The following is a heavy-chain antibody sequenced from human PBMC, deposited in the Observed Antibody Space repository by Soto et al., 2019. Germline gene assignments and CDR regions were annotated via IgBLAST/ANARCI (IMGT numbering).Heavy chain of an antibody. J-gene: IGHJ4*02. CDR1: GGSISSGDYY. V-gene: IGHV4-30-4*01. CDR2: IYYSGST. D-gene: IGHD3-22*01. CDR3: ARAPSSGYYYGY. Sequence: SETLSLTCTVSGGSISSGDYYWSWIRQPPGKGLEWIGYIYYSGSTYYNPSLKSRVTISVDTSKNQFSLKLSSVTAADTAVYYCARAPSSGYYYGYWGQGTLVTVSS.